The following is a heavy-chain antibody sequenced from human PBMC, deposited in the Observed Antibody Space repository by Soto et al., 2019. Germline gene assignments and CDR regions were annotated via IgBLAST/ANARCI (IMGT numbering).Heavy chain of an antibody. Sequence: GGSLRLSCAASGFTFDDYAMHWVRQAPGKGLEWVSGISWNSGSIGYADSVKGRFTISRDNAKNSLYLQMTSLRAEDTALYYCAKDLYRSGPRGFDYWGQGPLVTVSS. CDR3: AKDLYRSGPRGFDY. V-gene: IGHV3-9*01. J-gene: IGHJ4*02. CDR1: GFTFDDYA. CDR2: ISWNSGSI. D-gene: IGHD6-19*01.